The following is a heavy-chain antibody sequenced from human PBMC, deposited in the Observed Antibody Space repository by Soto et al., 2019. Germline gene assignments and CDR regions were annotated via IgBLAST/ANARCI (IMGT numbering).Heavy chain of an antibody. Sequence: QVQLVQSGAEVKKPGSSVKVSCTASGGTFSSYGFSWVRQAPGQGLEWMGGIIPLFGTANYAQTFQGRVTITADESRSTTYMELSSLRSDDSAVYYCARDECSGGSCYSDYWGQGTLVTVSS. CDR1: GGTFSSYG. V-gene: IGHV1-69*01. J-gene: IGHJ4*02. D-gene: IGHD2-15*01. CDR2: IIPLFGTA. CDR3: ARDECSGGSCYSDY.